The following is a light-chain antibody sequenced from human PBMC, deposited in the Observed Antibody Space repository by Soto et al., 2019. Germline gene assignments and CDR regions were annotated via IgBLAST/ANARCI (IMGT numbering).Light chain of an antibody. CDR1: QDISNS. CDR2: DAS. CDR3: QHCEIFPIT. J-gene: IGKJ5*01. V-gene: IGKV1-33*01. Sequence: DIQMTQSPSSLSASVGDRVTISCQASQDISNSLNWYQQKPGKAPKLLIYDASNLETGVPSRFSGSGSGTDFTFTISSLQPEDIATYYCQHCEIFPITFGQGTRLRL.